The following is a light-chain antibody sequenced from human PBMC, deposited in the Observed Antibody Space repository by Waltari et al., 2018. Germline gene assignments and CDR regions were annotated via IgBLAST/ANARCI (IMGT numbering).Light chain of an antibody. Sequence: DIQMTQSPSALSASVGDSVTSTCRASQDIKTWLAWYQQKPGKGPNLLIYKASSLESGVPSRFSGSASGTEFTLTISSLQPDDFATYFCQQYHRYPVTFGGGTKVDIK. V-gene: IGKV1-5*03. CDR3: QQYHRYPVT. J-gene: IGKJ4*01. CDR1: QDIKTW. CDR2: KAS.